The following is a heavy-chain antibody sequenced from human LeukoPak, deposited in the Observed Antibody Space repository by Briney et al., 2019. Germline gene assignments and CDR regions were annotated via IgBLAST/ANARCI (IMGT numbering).Heavy chain of an antibody. CDR2: IYSGGST. CDR1: GFTVSSNY. V-gene: IGHV3-53*01. J-gene: IGHJ3*02. D-gene: IGHD1-26*01. CDR3: ASSRWADAFDI. Sequence: PGGSLRLSCAASGFTVSSNYMSWVRQAPGRGLEWVSVIYSGGSTYYADSVKGRFTISRDNSKNTLYLQMNSLRAEDTAVYYCASSRWADAFDIWGQGTMLTVSS.